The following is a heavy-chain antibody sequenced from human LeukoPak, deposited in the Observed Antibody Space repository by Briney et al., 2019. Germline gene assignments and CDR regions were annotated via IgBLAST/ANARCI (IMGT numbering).Heavy chain of an antibody. CDR3: ARGVKYYDFLNWFDP. Sequence: GGSLRLSCAASGFTFSSYAMSWVRQAPGKGLEWVSAISGSGGSTYYADSVKGRFTISRDNAKNSLYLQMNSLRAEDTAVYYCARGVKYYDFLNWFDPWGQGTLVTVSS. CDR2: ISGSGGST. D-gene: IGHD3-3*01. J-gene: IGHJ5*02. CDR1: GFTFSSYA. V-gene: IGHV3-23*01.